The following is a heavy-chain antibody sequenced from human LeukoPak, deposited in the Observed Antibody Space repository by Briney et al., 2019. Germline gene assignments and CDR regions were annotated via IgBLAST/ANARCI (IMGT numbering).Heavy chain of an antibody. CDR3: ARHGGSLDYFDS. Sequence: PSETLSLTCSVSTGSISTYYWSWIRQSPGKRLEWIGYIYHGGTTSYNPSLKRRVTISVDSPKNQFFLRLTSLTAADTALYYCARHGGSLDYFDSWGPGSLVSVSS. V-gene: IGHV4-59*08. CDR2: IYHGGTT. J-gene: IGHJ4*02. D-gene: IGHD2-15*01. CDR1: TGSISTYY.